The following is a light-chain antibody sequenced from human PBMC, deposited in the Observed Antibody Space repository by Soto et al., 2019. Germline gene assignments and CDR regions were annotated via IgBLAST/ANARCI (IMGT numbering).Light chain of an antibody. CDR1: SSDIGAYDY. V-gene: IGLV2-14*01. CDR2: EVN. Sequence: QPLLTQPSSRSGSPGQSITISCTGTSSDIGAYDYVSWFQQQPGKAPKLMISEVNNRPSGVSNRFSGSKSGNTAYLTISGLQVEDEAEYFCFSFTTTRTNVFGTGTKVNVL. CDR3: FSFTTTRTNV. J-gene: IGLJ1*01.